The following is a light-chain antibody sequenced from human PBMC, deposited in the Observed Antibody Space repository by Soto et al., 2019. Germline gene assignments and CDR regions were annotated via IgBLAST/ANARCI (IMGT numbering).Light chain of an antibody. J-gene: IGKJ1*01. CDR1: QSIRYY. V-gene: IGKV1-5*01. Sequence: EIQLTQSPPPLSASVGDRVTITCRASQSIRYYLAWYQQMPGKAPKLLIYGASSLQSGVPSRSSGSGSGTEFTLTISSLQPDDFATYFCQHHNSYSQTFGQGTKV. CDR3: QHHNSYSQT. CDR2: GAS.